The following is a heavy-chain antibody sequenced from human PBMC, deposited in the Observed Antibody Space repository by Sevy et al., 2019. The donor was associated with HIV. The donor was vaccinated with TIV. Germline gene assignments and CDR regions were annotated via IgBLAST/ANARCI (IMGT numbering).Heavy chain of an antibody. CDR3: AKDQEGRYSYDYVRYFDL. CDR2: ISGSGGST. V-gene: IGHV3-23*01. Sequence: GGSLRLSCAASGFTFSSYAMSWVRQAPGKGLEWVSAISGSGGSTYYADSVKGRFTISRDNSKNTLYLQMDSLRAEDTAVYYCAKDQEGRYSYDYVRYFDLWGHGTLVTVSS. D-gene: IGHD5-18*01. J-gene: IGHJ2*01. CDR1: GFTFSSYA.